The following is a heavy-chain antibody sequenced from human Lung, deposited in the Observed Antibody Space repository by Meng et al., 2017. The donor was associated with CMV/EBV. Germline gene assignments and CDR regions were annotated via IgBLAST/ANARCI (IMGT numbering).Heavy chain of an antibody. J-gene: IGHJ1*01. V-gene: IGHV4-4*02. D-gene: IGHD3-10*01. CDR2: IPHRGSS. Sequence: QVQLRESGPALVKPSATLSLTCAVSGDSITNHYWWAWVRQPPGKGLEWIGEIPHRGSSAYNPSLKSRVSMSIDKSKNQFSLKLTSVTAADTAVYHCLRRSGGSVWGQGTLVTVSS. CDR3: LRRSGGSV. CDR1: GDSITNHYW.